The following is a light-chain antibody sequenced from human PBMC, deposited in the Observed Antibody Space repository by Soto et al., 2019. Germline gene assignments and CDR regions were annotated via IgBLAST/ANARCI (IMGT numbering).Light chain of an antibody. V-gene: IGKV1-33*01. J-gene: IGKJ5*01. CDR1: QDISNL. Sequence: DIQMSKAPSSLSAPVGERVTITCQASQDISNLLNWYQQKPGKAPRLLIYDASNLETGVPSRFSGSGSGTDFTLTICSLQPEDCAIYFCQQANICPITFGQGTRLEIK. CDR2: DAS. CDR3: QQANICPIT.